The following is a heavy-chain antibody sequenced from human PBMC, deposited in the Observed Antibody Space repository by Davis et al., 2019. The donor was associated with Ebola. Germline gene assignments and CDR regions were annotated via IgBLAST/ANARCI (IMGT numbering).Heavy chain of an antibody. Sequence: GESLKISCAASGFTFSKYAMSWVRQAPGKGLEWVSVISGSGGSTYYADSVKGRFTISRDNSKNTLFLQMNSLRAEDTAVYYCANRYGSGSYYVAGHWGQGTLVTVSP. CDR2: ISGSGGST. J-gene: IGHJ4*02. D-gene: IGHD3-10*01. CDR1: GFTFSKYA. V-gene: IGHV3-23*01. CDR3: ANRYGSGSYYVAGH.